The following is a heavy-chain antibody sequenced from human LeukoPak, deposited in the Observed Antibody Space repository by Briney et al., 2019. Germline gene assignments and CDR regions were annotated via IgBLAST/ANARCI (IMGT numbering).Heavy chain of an antibody. J-gene: IGHJ4*02. V-gene: IGHV3-33*01. CDR1: GFTFSSYG. CDR2: IWYDGSNK. CDR3: ARDRGYDFWSGYYTEGGFDY. D-gene: IGHD3-3*01. Sequence: GGSLRLSCAASGFTFSSYGMHWVRQAPGKGLEWVAVIWYDGSNKYYADSVKGRFTISRDNSKSTLYLQMNSLRAEDTAVYYCARDRGYDFWSGYYTEGGFDYWGQGTLVTVSS.